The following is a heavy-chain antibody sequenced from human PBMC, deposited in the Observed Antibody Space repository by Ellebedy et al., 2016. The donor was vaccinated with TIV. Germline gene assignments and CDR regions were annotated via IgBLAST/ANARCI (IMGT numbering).Heavy chain of an antibody. J-gene: IGHJ6*02. CDR1: GFTFSSYS. CDR2: ISSSSSYI. CDR3: ARDLGPWRDYYYYGMDV. V-gene: IGHV3-21*01. Sequence: GGSLRLSXAASGFTFSSYSMNWVRQAPGKGLEWVSSISSSSSYIYYADSVKGRFTISRDNAKNSLYLQMNSLRAEDTAVYYCARDLGPWRDYYYYGMDVWGLGTTVTVSS. D-gene: IGHD3-16*01.